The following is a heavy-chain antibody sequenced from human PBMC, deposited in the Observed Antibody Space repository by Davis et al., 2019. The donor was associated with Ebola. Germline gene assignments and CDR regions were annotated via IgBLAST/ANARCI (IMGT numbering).Heavy chain of an antibody. D-gene: IGHD3-3*01. CDR1: GGSISSGGYY. CDR2: IYYSGST. J-gene: IGHJ4*02. V-gene: IGHV4-31*03. CDR3: ARGPKLRFLEWLPSYKPFDY. Sequence: MPSESLSLTCTVSGGSISSGGYYWSWIRQHPGKGLEWIGYIYYSGSTYYNPSLKSRVTISVDTSKNQFSLKLSSVTAADTAVYYCARGPKLRFLEWLPSYKPFDYWGQGTLVTVSS.